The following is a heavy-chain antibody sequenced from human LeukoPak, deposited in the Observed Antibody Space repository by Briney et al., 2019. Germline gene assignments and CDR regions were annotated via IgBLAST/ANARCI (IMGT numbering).Heavy chain of an antibody. CDR2: IKEDGSEK. Sequence: GGSLRLSCAASGFTFSRYWMSWVRQAPGKGLEWVANIKEDGSEKYYVDSVKGRFTISRDNAKNSLYLQMNSLRAEDTAVYYCARHVVAVGFDYWGQGTLVTVSS. J-gene: IGHJ4*02. CDR3: ARHVVAVGFDY. V-gene: IGHV3-7*01. D-gene: IGHD3-22*01. CDR1: GFTFSRYW.